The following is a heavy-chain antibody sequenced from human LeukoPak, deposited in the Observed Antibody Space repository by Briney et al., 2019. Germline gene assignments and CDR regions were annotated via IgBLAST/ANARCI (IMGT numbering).Heavy chain of an antibody. CDR2: ISAYNGNT. V-gene: IGHV1-18*01. Sequence: ASVKVSCKASGYTFTSYAISWVRQAPGQGLEWMGWISAYNGNTNYAQKLQGRVTMTTDTSTNTAYMELRSLRSDDTAVYYCARDVVYSSGWLVDVWGQGTTVTVSS. CDR3: ARDVVYSSGWLVDV. J-gene: IGHJ6*02. CDR1: GYTFTSYA. D-gene: IGHD6-19*01.